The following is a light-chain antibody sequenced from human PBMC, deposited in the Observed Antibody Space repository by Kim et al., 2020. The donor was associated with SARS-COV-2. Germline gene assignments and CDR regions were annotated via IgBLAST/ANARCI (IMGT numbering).Light chain of an antibody. CDR2: GAS. CDR3: QQYGTSPFT. V-gene: IGKV3-20*01. J-gene: IGKJ4*01. Sequence: DIVLTQSPDTLSLSPGERATLSCRASQILSSNFLAWYQHKPGQAPRLLVYGASTRATGLPDRFSGSGSETDFTLTIARLEPEDFAVYYCQQYGTSPFTFGGGTKVDIK. CDR1: QILSSNF.